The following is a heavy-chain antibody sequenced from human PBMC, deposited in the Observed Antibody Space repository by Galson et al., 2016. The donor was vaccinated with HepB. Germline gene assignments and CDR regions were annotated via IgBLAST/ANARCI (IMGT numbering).Heavy chain of an antibody. V-gene: IGHV3-30*18. CDR1: GFTFSNYG. J-gene: IGHJ6*02. D-gene: IGHD3-10*01. CDR3: AKPRYYYGSGNYGMDG. Sequence: SLRLSCAASGFTFSNYGMHWVRQAPGKGLEWVAVISYGGSNKYYVDSVKGRSTISRDNSQNTLYLQMTSLRREDTAVYYCAKPRYYYGSGNYGMDGWGQGTTVTVSS. CDR2: ISYGGSNK.